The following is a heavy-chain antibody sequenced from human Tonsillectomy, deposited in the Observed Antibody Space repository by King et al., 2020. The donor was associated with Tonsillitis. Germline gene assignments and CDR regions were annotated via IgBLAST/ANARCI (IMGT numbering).Heavy chain of an antibody. Sequence: VQLVESGGGLVQPGGSLRLSCVASGFTFSSYAMSWVRQAPGEGLEWVSAISGSGGSTYYADSVKGRFTISRDNSKNTLYLQMSSLRAEDTAVYYCAKDAGANIVVVPAASSDYWGQGTLVTVSS. V-gene: IGHV3-23*04. CDR1: GFTFSSYA. CDR3: AKDAGANIVVVPAASSDY. D-gene: IGHD2-2*01. CDR2: ISGSGGST. J-gene: IGHJ4*02.